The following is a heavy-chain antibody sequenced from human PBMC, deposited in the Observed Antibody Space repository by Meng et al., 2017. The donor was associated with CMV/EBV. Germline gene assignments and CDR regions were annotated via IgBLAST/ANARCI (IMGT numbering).Heavy chain of an antibody. CDR2: IIPILGIA. J-gene: IGHJ5*02. CDR3: ARDRRGVQLERRGWFDP. Sequence: SVKVSCKASGGTFSSYAISWVRQAPGQGLEWMGGIIPILGIANYAQKFQGRVTITADKPTSTAYMELSSLRSEDTAVYYCARDRRGVQLERRGWFDPWGQGTLVTVSS. CDR1: GGTFSSYA. D-gene: IGHD1-1*01. V-gene: IGHV1-69*10.